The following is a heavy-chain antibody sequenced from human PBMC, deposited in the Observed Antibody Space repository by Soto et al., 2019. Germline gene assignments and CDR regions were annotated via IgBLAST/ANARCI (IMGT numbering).Heavy chain of an antibody. V-gene: IGHV1-69*13. CDR3: ARDDDYGDYLMDY. D-gene: IGHD4-17*01. CDR2: IIPIFGTA. CDR1: GGGFRSYS. Sequence: VKACSKAPGGGFRSYSMCWVRHAPRQGLEWMGGIIPIFGTANYAQKFQGRVTITADESTSTAYMELSSLRSEDTAVYYCARDDDYGDYLMDYWGQGTLVTVSS. J-gene: IGHJ4*02.